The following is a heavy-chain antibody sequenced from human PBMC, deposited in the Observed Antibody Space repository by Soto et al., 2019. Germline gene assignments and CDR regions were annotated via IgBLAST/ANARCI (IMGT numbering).Heavy chain of an antibody. CDR3: ARRYGWLYFDY. CDR2: IFYSGST. D-gene: IGHD6-19*01. V-gene: IGHV4-39*01. Sequence: QLQLQESGPGLVKPWETLSLICTVSGDSISSSNYFWSWIRQPPGKGLEWIGTIFYSGSTYYNPSLKSRVTISVDTSKNQFSLKLTSVTAADTALYYCARRYGWLYFDYWGQGSLVTVSS. CDR1: GDSISSSNYF. J-gene: IGHJ4*02.